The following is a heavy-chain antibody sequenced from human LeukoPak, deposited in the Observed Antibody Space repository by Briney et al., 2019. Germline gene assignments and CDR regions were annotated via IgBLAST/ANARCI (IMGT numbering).Heavy chain of an antibody. CDR1: GFTFRSYA. CDR3: ARDVRYYYDSSGYSTYFDY. J-gene: IGHJ4*02. V-gene: IGHV3-7*03. D-gene: IGHD3-22*01. Sequence: GGSLRLSCAASGFTFRSYAMSWVRQAPGKGLEWVANIKQDGSEKYYVDSVKGRFTISRDNAKNSLYLQMNSLRAEDTAVYYCARDVRYYYDSSGYSTYFDYWGQGTLVTVSS. CDR2: IKQDGSEK.